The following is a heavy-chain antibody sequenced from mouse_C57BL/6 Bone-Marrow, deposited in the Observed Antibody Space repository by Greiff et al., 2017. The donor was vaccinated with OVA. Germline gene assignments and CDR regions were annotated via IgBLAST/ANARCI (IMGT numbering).Heavy chain of an antibody. CDR2: IDPENGDT. D-gene: IGHD4-1*01. CDR1: GFNIKDDY. CDR3: TTVGLGY. V-gene: IGHV14-4*01. J-gene: IGHJ2*01. Sequence: EVQLQQSGAELVRPGASVKLSCTASGFNIKDDYMHWVKQRPEQGLEWIGWIDPENGDTEYASQFQGKATITADTSSNTAYLQLSSLTSEDTAVYYCTTVGLGYWGQGTTLTVSS.